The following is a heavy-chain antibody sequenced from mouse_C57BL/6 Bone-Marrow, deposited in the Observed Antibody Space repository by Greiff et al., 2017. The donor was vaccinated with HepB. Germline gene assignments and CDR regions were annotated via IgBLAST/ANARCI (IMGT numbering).Heavy chain of an antibody. J-gene: IGHJ3*01. Sequence: GMLVESGGGLVQPGGSLKLSCAASGFTFSDYYMYWVRQTPEKRLEWVAYISNGGGSTYYPDTVKGRFTISRDNAKNTLYLQMSRLKSEDTAMYYCARHEVYYGSPLAYWGQGTLVTVSA. V-gene: IGHV5-12*01. D-gene: IGHD1-1*01. CDR1: GFTFSDYY. CDR3: ARHEVYYGSPLAY. CDR2: ISNGGGST.